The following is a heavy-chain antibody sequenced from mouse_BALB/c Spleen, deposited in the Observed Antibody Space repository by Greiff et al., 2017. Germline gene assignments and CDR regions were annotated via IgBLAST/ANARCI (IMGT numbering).Heavy chain of an antibody. D-gene: IGHD1-1*01. CDR3: ARGITTVVAPFAY. CDR2: ISSGGST. Sequence: DVKLVESGGGLVKPGGSLKLSCAASGFTFSSYAMSWVRQTPEKRLEWVASISSGGSTYYPDSVKGRFTISRDNARNILYLQMSSLRSEDTAMYYCARGITTVVAPFAYWGQGTLVTVSA. J-gene: IGHJ3*01. V-gene: IGHV5-6-5*01. CDR1: GFTFSSYA.